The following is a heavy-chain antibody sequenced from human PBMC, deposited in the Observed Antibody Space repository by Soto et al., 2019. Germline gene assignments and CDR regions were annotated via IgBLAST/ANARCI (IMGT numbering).Heavy chain of an antibody. V-gene: IGHV3-23*01. CDR1: GFTFSSYA. CDR3: AKDRTDTTMVSRIDY. Sequence: GGSLRLSCAASGFTFSSYAMSWVRQAPGKGLEWVSSISGSGGRTYYADSVKGRFTISRDNSKNTLYVQMSSLRAEDTAVYYCAKDRTDTTMVSRIDYWGQGTLVTVSS. D-gene: IGHD5-18*01. J-gene: IGHJ4*02. CDR2: ISGSGGRT.